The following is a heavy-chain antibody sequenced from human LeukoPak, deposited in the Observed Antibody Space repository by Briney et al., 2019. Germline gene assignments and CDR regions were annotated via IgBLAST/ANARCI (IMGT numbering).Heavy chain of an antibody. CDR2: ISYDGSNK. J-gene: IGHJ4*02. V-gene: IGHV3-30*18. D-gene: IGHD3-16*01. CDR3: AKDWGTTASTDY. CDR1: GFTFSSYG. Sequence: GRPLRLSCAASGFTFSSYGMHWVRQAPGKGLEWVAVISYDGSNKYYADSVKGRFTISRDNSKNTLYLQMNSLRAEDTAVYYCAKDWGTTASTDYWGQGTLVTVSS.